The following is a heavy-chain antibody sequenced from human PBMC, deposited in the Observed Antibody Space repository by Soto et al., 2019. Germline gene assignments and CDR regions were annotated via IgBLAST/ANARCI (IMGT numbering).Heavy chain of an antibody. V-gene: IGHV1-46*03. CDR1: GYTFTNYY. J-gene: IGHJ5*02. D-gene: IGHD2-2*01. CDR3: AKDHEIVVVPAAIGVFDP. CDR2: INPRGGRT. Sequence: ASVKVSCKASGYTFTNYYMHWVRQAPGQGLEWMGMINPRGGRTTYPQKFQGRVTMTTDTSTSTVYMELSSLRSEDTAVYYFAKDHEIVVVPAAIGVFDPWGQGTLVTVSS.